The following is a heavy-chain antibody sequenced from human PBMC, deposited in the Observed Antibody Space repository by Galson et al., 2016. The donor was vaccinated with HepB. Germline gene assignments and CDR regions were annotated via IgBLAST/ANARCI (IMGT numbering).Heavy chain of an antibody. CDR3: ARVSAAPKSGAPRRGYYYYGLDV. Sequence: SLRLSCATSGFTFSAYWMTWVRQAPGKGLEWVANIRKDGSDKFYLDSVKGRFTVYRDDAANSVYLQLDSLRVEDTGVYYCARVSAAPKSGAPRRGYYYYGLDVWSQGTTVTVSS. J-gene: IGHJ6*02. CDR1: GFTFSAYW. V-gene: IGHV3-7*03. CDR2: IRKDGSDK. D-gene: IGHD3-10*01.